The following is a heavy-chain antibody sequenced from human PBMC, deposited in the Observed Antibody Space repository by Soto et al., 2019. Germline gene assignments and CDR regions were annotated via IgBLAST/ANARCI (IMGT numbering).Heavy chain of an antibody. D-gene: IGHD3-3*01. J-gene: IGHJ4*02. CDR1: GGSISSGGYY. CDR3: ARVRWYDFWSGYYKPAARVPYYFDY. Sequence: SETLSLTCTVSGGSISSGGYYCSWIRQHPGKGLEWIGYIYYSGSTYYNPSLKSRVTISVDTSKNQFSLKLSSVTAADTAVYYCARVRWYDFWSGYYKPAARVPYYFDYWGQGTLVTVSS. V-gene: IGHV4-31*03. CDR2: IYYSGST.